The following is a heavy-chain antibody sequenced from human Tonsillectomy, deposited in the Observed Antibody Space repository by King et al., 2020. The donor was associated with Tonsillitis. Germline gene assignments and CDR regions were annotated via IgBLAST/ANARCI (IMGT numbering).Heavy chain of an antibody. CDR1: GGIFSSYA. D-gene: IGHD2-15*01. CDR2: IIPILGIT. CDR3: ARDSGYCSGGSCYGFYYYYMDV. Sequence: QLVPSGAEVKKPGSSVKVSCTASGGIFSSYAISWVRQATGQGLEWMGRIIPILGITNYAQKCQGRVTITADISTSTAYMGLGSLGSEDTAVYYCARDSGYCSGGSCYGFYYYYMDVWGKGTTVTVSS. J-gene: IGHJ6*03. V-gene: IGHV1-69*09.